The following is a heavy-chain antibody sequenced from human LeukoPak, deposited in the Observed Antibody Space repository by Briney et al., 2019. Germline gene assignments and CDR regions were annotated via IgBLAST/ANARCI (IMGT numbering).Heavy chain of an antibody. CDR3: ARDRRRYCGGDCPVDY. CDR1: GGTFSSYA. CDR2: IIPIFGTA. J-gene: IGHJ4*02. V-gene: IGHV1-69*05. D-gene: IGHD2-21*02. Sequence: VASVKVSCKASGGTFSSYAISWVRQAPGQGLEWMGGIIPIFGTANYAQKFQGRVTMTRDASISTAYMELSRLRSDDTAVYYCARDRRRYCGGDCPVDYWGQGTLVTVSS.